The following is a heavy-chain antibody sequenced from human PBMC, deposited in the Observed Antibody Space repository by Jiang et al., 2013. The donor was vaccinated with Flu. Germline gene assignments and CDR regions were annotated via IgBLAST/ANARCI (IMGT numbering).Heavy chain of an antibody. D-gene: IGHD1-26*01. V-gene: IGHV3-30*18. Sequence: VQLLESGGGVVQPGRSLRLSCAASGFTFSDYGMHWVRQAPGKGLEWVAIISYDGSNKYYADSVKGRFTISRDNSKNTLYLQMNSLRAEDTAVYYCAKSPHAKIVGATPDAFDIWGQGTMVTVSS. CDR2: ISYDGSNK. CDR1: GFTFSDYG. CDR3: AKSPHAKIVGATPDAFDI. J-gene: IGHJ3*02.